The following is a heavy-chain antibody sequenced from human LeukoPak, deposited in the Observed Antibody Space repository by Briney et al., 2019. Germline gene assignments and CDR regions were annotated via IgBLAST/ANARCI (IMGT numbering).Heavy chain of an antibody. CDR2: ISSGSDAI. J-gene: IGHJ4*02. V-gene: IGHV3-48*01. CDR1: GFTFSDYS. D-gene: IGHD3-22*01. Sequence: TGGSLRLSCAASGFTFSDYSMNWVRQAPGKGLEWVSYISSGSDAIYYADSVKGRFTISRDNAKNSLFLQMNSLRGEDTAVYYCARDLDSSGYSYYFDYWGQGTLVTVSS. CDR3: ARDLDSSGYSYYFDY.